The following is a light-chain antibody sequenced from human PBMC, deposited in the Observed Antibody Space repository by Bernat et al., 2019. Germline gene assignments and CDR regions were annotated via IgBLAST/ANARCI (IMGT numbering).Light chain of an antibody. Sequence: QSVLTQPPSASGTPGQRVTISCSGSNSNIGNHYVYWYQQLPGMAPKVLIYTNNHRPSGVPDRFSGSKSGTSASLAISGLRSEDEADYYCGVWDDSMSGWVFGGGTKLTVL. J-gene: IGLJ3*02. CDR3: GVWDDSMSGWV. V-gene: IGLV1-47*02. CDR2: TNN. CDR1: NSNIGNHY.